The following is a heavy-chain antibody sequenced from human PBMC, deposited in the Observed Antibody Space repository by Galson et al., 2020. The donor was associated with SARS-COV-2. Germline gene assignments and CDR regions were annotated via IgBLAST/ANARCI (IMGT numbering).Heavy chain of an antibody. D-gene: IGHD6-13*01. V-gene: IGHV4-31*03. CDR2: IYYSGST. CDR1: GGSISSGGYY. Sequence: ASETLSLTCTVSGGSISSGGYYWSWIRQHPGKGLEWIGYIYYSGSTYYNPSLKSRVTISVDTSKNQFSLKLSSVTAADTAVYYCARGPYSSSGGWVDPWGQGTLVTVSS. J-gene: IGHJ5*02. CDR3: ARGPYSSSGGWVDP.